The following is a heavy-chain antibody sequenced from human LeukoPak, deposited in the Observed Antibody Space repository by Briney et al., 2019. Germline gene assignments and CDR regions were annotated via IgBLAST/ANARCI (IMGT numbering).Heavy chain of an antibody. J-gene: IGHJ5*02. CDR2: ISSSSASI. CDR1: GFTFSSYT. Sequence: GGSLRLSCAASGFTFSSYTMNRVRQAPGKGLEWVSVISSSSASIYYADSVKGRFTISRDNAKNSLYLQMSSLRAEDTAIYYCARDGPLVPAIYGTFDRWGQGTLVIVSS. V-gene: IGHV3-21*06. D-gene: IGHD2-2*01. CDR3: ARDGPLVPAIYGTFDR.